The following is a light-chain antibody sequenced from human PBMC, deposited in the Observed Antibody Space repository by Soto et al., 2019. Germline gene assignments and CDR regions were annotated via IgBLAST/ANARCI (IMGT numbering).Light chain of an antibody. Sequence: DIQRTQYPSSLSASVGDRVTITCRASQSVNTYLHWYQQKAGQAPKLLIYAASNLQSGVPSRVSGRGSGTDFTLTVESLQPEDFATYYCQQGYSKPWTFGQGTMVDIK. CDR2: AAS. CDR3: QQGYSKPWT. CDR1: QSVNTY. V-gene: IGKV1-39*01. J-gene: IGKJ1*01.